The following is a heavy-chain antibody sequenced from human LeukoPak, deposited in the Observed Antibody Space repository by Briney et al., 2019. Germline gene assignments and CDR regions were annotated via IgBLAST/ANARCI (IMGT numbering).Heavy chain of an antibody. Sequence: PSETLSLTCTVSGGSINSYYWSWIRQPPGKALEWIGNIYYSGSTNHNPSLKSRVTISVDTSKNRFSLKLSSVTAADTAVYYCARAYYYGSGSYAFDIWGQGTMVTVSS. CDR1: GGSINSYY. J-gene: IGHJ3*02. V-gene: IGHV4-59*01. D-gene: IGHD3-10*01. CDR3: ARAYYYGSGSYAFDI. CDR2: IYYSGST.